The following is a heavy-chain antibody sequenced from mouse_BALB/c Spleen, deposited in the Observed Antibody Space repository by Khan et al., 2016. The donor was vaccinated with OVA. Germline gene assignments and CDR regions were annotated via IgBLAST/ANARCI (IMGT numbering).Heavy chain of an antibody. D-gene: IGHD3-1*01. Sequence: QVQLKESGAELVRPGTSVKMSCKAAGYTFTNYWIGWVKQRPGHGLEWIGDFFPGGGYTNYNEKFKGKATLTADTSSSTAYMQLSSLTSEDSALYYGARGGAARATWDYFDYWGQGTTLTVSS. CDR3: ARGGAARATWDYFDY. CDR2: FFPGGGYT. V-gene: IGHV1-63*02. CDR1: GYTFTNYW. J-gene: IGHJ2*01.